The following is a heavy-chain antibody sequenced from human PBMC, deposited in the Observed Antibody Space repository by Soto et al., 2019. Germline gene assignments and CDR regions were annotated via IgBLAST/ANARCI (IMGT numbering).Heavy chain of an antibody. V-gene: IGHV1-69*13. CDR1: GGTSSSYA. CDR3: ARDGLGDYDFWSGPYGMDV. CDR2: IIPIFGTA. J-gene: IGHJ6*02. Sequence: SVKVSCKASGGTSSSYAISWVRQAPGQGLEWMGGIIPIFGTANYAQKFQGRVTITADESTSTAYMELSSLRSEDTAVYYCARDGLGDYDFWSGPYGMDVWGQGTTVTVSS. D-gene: IGHD3-3*01.